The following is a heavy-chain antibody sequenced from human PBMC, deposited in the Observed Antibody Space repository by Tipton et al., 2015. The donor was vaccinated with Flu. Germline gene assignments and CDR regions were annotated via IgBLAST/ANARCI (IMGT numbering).Heavy chain of an antibody. D-gene: IGHD4-11*01. Sequence: SLRLSCATSGFTFHDYAIHWVRQAPGKGLEWVSGISWDGDEIRYADSVRGRFTISRDNARRSLHLQMNSLRAEDTAVYYCARRDYSNYVSDPKNWFDPWGQGTLVTVSS. CDR3: ARRDYSNYVSDPKNWFDP. J-gene: IGHJ5*02. CDR1: GFTFHDYA. V-gene: IGHV3-9*01. CDR2: ISWDGDEI.